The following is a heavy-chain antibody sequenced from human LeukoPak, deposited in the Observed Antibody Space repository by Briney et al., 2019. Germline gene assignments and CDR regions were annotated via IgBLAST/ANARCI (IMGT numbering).Heavy chain of an antibody. J-gene: IGHJ4*02. CDR3: AKARGEQNGGSNY. CDR1: VFIFSSYA. CDR2: ISGSGGSI. D-gene: IGHD2-15*01. V-gene: IGHV3-23*01. Sequence: GGSLRLSCATSVFIFSSYAMSWDRQAPGRGLEWVSSISGSGGSIYYADSVKGRFAISRDNSKNTLYLQMNSLRAEDTAVYYCAKARGEQNGGSNYWGQGTQVIASS.